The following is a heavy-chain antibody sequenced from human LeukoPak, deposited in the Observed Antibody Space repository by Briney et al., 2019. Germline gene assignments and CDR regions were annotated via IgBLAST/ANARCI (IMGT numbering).Heavy chain of an antibody. CDR2: IYHSGST. CDR3: ARGGGRLASDY. V-gene: IGHV4-38-2*02. CDR1: GYSISSGYY. Sequence: SETLSLTCTVSGYSISSGYYWGWIRQSPGKGLEWIGTIYHSGSTYYNPSLKSRVTISVDTFKNQFSLKLSSVTAADTAVYYCARGGGRLASDYWGQGTLVTVSS. J-gene: IGHJ4*02. D-gene: IGHD6-19*01.